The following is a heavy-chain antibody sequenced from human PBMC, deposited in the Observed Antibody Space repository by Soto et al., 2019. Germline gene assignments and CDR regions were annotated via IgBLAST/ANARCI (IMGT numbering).Heavy chain of an antibody. D-gene: IGHD2-8*01. J-gene: IGHJ6*02. CDR3: AKTRGAMIYAISVYGMDV. CDR1: GFSFSSFA. CDR2: ISGSADST. V-gene: IGHV3-23*01. Sequence: EVQLLESGGGFIHAGGSLRLSCAASGFSFSSFAMNWVRQAPGKGLEWVSIISGSADSTFYADSVKGRVTITTDNSKSTLFRQLNSLRAEATAVYYCAKTRGAMIYAISVYGMDVWGQGTTVTVSS.